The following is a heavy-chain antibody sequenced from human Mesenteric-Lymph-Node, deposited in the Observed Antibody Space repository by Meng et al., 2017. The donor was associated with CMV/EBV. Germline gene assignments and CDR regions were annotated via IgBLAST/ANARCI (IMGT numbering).Heavy chain of an antibody. J-gene: IGHJ4*02. Sequence: GESLKISCAASGFTFSGSAMHWVRQASGKGLEWVGRIRSKANSYATAYAASVKGRFTISRDSSKNTLYLQMNSLRAEDTAVYYCARIPGGFCSSTSCYTEGYFDYWGQGTLVTVSS. CDR3: ARIPGGFCSSTSCYTEGYFDY. CDR2: IRSKANSYAT. CDR1: GFTFSGSA. D-gene: IGHD2-2*02. V-gene: IGHV3-73*01.